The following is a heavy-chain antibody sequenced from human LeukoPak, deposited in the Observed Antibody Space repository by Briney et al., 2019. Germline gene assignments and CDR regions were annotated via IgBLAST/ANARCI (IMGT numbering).Heavy chain of an antibody. Sequence: PGGSLRLSCAASGFTFSDRAMDWVRQAPGKGLEWVGRIRNKANSYTTEYAASVQGRFTVSRDDSKNSLYLQMSSMKTEDTAVYYCTRLVGANDWGQGTLVTVSS. J-gene: IGHJ4*02. D-gene: IGHD1-26*01. CDR1: GFTFSDRA. V-gene: IGHV3-72*01. CDR3: TRLVGAND. CDR2: IRNKANSYTT.